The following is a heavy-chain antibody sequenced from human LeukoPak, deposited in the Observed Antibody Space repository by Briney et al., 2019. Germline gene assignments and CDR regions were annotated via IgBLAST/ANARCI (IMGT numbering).Heavy chain of an antibody. CDR2: IYYTGST. CDR3: ATHYYDSSGHYRAFDI. D-gene: IGHD3-22*01. J-gene: IGHJ3*02. CDR1: GGSISNSGYY. Sequence: SQTLSLTCTVSGGSISNSGYYCSWIRQHPGKGLEWIGYIYYTGSTSYNPSLMSRVTISVDTSKNQFSLKLTSVTAADTAVYYCATHYYDSSGHYRAFDIWGQGSMVTVSS. V-gene: IGHV4-31*03.